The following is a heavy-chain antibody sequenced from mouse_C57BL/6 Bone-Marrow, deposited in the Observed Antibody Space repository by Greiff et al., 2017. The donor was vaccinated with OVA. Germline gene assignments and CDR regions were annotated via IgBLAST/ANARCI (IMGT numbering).Heavy chain of an antibody. V-gene: IGHV5S21*01. CDR3: TRRLLYYGSSGMDY. Sequence: EVKLVESGEGLVKPGGSLKLSCAASGFTFSSYAMSWVRQTPEKRLEWVAYISSGGDYIYYADTVKGRVTISRDNARNTLYLQMISLKSEDTAMYYCTRRLLYYGSSGMDYWGQGTSVTVSS. CDR1: GFTFSSYA. CDR2: ISSGGDYI. D-gene: IGHD1-1*01. J-gene: IGHJ4*01.